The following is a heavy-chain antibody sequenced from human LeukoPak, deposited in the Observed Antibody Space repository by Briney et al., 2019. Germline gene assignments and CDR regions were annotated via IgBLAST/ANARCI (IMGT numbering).Heavy chain of an antibody. J-gene: IGHJ6*03. CDR1: GGTFSSYA. Sequence: SVKVSCKASGGTFSSYAISWVRQAPGQGLEWMGGIIPIFGTANYAQKFQGRVTTTTDESTSTAYMELSSLRSEDTAVYYCARGGDYYDSRPYYYMDVWGKGTTVTVSS. CDR3: ARGGDYYDSRPYYYMDV. CDR2: IIPIFGTA. V-gene: IGHV1-69*05. D-gene: IGHD3-22*01.